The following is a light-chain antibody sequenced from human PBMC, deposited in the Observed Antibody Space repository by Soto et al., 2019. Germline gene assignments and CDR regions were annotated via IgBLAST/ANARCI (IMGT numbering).Light chain of an antibody. V-gene: IGKV1-39*01. CDR3: QQTYITPFT. Sequence: DIEMTQSPASLSASVGDRVTISCRTSQTINNNLNWYQQRPGKAPKLLIYSSSSLMSGVPPRFSGSGSGTDFTLTISSLRPEDFATYFCQQTYITPFTFGQGTRLDIK. CDR2: SSS. J-gene: IGKJ5*01. CDR1: QTINNN.